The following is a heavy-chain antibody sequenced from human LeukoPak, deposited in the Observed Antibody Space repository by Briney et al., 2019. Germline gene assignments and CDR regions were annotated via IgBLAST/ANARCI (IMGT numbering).Heavy chain of an antibody. CDR1: GGSISSGDYY. V-gene: IGHV4-30-4*08. Sequence: KPSETLSLTCTVSGGSISSGDYYWSWIRQPPGKGLEWIGYIYYSGSTYYNPSLKSRVTISVDTSKNQFSLKLSSVTAADTAVYYCARGQAPYYYYYMDVWGKGTTVTVSS. J-gene: IGHJ6*03. CDR2: IYYSGST. CDR3: ARGQAPYYYYYMDV.